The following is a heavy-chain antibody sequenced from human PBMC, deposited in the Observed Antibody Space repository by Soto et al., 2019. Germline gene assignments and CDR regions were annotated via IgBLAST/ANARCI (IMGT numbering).Heavy chain of an antibody. CDR2: ISDDGSTA. CDR1: GFTFSSYG. D-gene: IGHD1-1*01. J-gene: IGHJ4*02. V-gene: IGHV3-74*01. Sequence: PGGSLRLSCAASGFTFSSYGMHWVRQVPGKGLTWVSRISDDGSTATYADSVKGRFVISRDNAKNSLYLEMNTLRADDSGLYYCARGPRVSSTGTGAHWGRGTLVTVSS. CDR3: ARGPRVSSTGTGAH.